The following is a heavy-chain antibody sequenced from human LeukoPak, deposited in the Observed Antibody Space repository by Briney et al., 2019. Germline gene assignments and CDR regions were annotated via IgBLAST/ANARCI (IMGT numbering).Heavy chain of an antibody. J-gene: IGHJ4*02. D-gene: IGHD2-15*01. V-gene: IGHV3-74*01. CDR1: GFTFSREW. CDR3: GTLGISWLDSY. Sequence: AGGSLRLSCAASGFTFSREWMHWVRQAQGEGLVWVVRTNEHGTFTGYAVSVKGLFTISRDNAKNTLYLQMNSLRAEGTAVYYCGTLGISWLDSYWGQGTLVTVSS. CDR2: TNEHGTFT.